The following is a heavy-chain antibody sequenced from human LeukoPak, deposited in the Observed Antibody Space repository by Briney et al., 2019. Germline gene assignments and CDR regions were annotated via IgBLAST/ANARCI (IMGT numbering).Heavy chain of an antibody. CDR2: IFPSGGEI. Sequence: GGSLRLSCAASGFTFSTFAMIWVRQPPGKGLEWVSSIFPSGGEIHYADSVRGRFTISRDNSKSTLSLQMNSLRAEDTAIYYCAKVTGDYGLYYFDYWGQGTLVTVSS. J-gene: IGHJ4*02. CDR1: GFTFSTFA. D-gene: IGHD4-17*01. V-gene: IGHV3-23*01. CDR3: AKVTGDYGLYYFDY.